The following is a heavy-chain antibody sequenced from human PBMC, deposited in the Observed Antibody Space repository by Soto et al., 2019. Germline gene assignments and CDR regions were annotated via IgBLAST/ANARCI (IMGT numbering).Heavy chain of an antibody. V-gene: IGHV4-4*02. D-gene: IGHD2-2*02. Sequence: PSETLSRTCAVSGGSISSSNWLRWFLQPPWKGLEWIGEMYHSGSTNYNPSLKGQVTISMDNSKNQFSLNLSSVTAADTAVYYCARRSQQVYSLQYYNGLEVWGQATMVNVAS. CDR2: MYHSGST. CDR1: GGSISSSNW. J-gene: IGHJ6*02. CDR3: ARRSQQVYSLQYYNGLEV.